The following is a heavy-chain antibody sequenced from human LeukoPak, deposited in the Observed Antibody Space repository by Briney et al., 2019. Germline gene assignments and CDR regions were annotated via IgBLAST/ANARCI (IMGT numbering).Heavy chain of an antibody. D-gene: IGHD3-16*02. CDR1: GFKFDDYG. V-gene: IGHV3-9*01. CDR3: ARASPPFGGVIAPSYYFDY. CDR2: ISWNSGNI. Sequence: GGSLRLSCAASGFKFDDYGMHWVRQPPGKGLEWVSGISWNSGNIGYADSVKGRFTISRDDAKNSLYLQMNSLRPEDTALYYCARASPPFGGVIAPSYYFDYWGQGTLVTVSS. J-gene: IGHJ4*02.